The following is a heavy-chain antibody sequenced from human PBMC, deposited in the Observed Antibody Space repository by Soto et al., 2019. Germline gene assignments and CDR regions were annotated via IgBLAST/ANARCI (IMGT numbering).Heavy chain of an antibody. J-gene: IGHJ6*02. CDR3: AERPELAARNYYYGMDV. CDR2: INHSGST. CDR1: GGSFSGYY. D-gene: IGHD6-6*01. V-gene: IGHV4-34*01. Sequence: PSETLSLTCAVYGGSFSGYYWSWIRQPPGKGLEWIGEINHSGSTNYNPSLKSRVTISVDTSKNQFSLKLSSVTAADTAVYYCAERPELAARNYYYGMDVWGQGTTVTVSS.